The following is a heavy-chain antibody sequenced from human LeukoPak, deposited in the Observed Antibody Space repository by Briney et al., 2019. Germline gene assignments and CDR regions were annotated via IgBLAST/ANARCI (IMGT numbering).Heavy chain of an antibody. J-gene: IGHJ4*02. CDR3: ATYRANESGRGH. Sequence: SETLSLTCSVSGVSVKNDHWTWIRQPSGKGLEWIGKINYPGTTNYSPSLESRVTISMDTSQNQVTLKLTSVTAADTAIYYCATYRANESGRGHWGQGTLVAVAS. CDR1: GVSVKNDH. V-gene: IGHV4-59*02. CDR2: INYPGTT. D-gene: IGHD3-10*01.